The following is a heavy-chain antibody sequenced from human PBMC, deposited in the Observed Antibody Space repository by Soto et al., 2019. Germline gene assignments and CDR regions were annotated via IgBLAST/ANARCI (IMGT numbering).Heavy chain of an antibody. CDR3: AKESGGERYAAYFDL. V-gene: IGHV3-30*18. CDR1: GFTLSNIG. D-gene: IGHD2-21*01. Sequence: HVQLVESGGGVVQPGTSLRLACAASGFTLSNIGMQWVRQAPGKGLEWVAVISAGGNTKYYADSVKGRFTISRDNSKNTLFLQMNSLRTEDTAVYYCAKESGGERYAAYFDLWGQGTLVTVSA. J-gene: IGHJ4*02. CDR2: ISAGGNTK.